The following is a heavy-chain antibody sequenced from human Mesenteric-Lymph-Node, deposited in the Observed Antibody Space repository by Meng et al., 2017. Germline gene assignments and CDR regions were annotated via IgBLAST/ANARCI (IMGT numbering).Heavy chain of an antibody. CDR1: GFTFSSYW. Sequence: GESLKISCAASGFTFSSYWMHWVRQAPGKGLVWVSRINSDGSSTIYADSVKGRFTISRDNAKNTLYLHMNSLRAEDSAVYYCGRNQFGDSWGQGTLVTVSS. CDR2: INSDGSST. V-gene: IGHV3-74*01. CDR3: GRNQFGDS. J-gene: IGHJ5*01. D-gene: IGHD3-16*01.